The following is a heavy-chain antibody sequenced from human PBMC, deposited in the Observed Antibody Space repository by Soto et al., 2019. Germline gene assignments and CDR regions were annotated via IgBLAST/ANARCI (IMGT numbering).Heavy chain of an antibody. CDR2: IVPIVDTS. J-gene: IGHJ4*02. Sequence: QVQLVQSGAEVRQPASSVKVSCKTSGGTFSSYAISWVLQAPGQGLEWLGGIVPIVDTSTYAQKFQGRATITADESTSTVYMELRSLRSDDTAVYYCVRVVAIPGYPDNWGQGTLVTVSS. V-gene: IGHV1-69*12. D-gene: IGHD5-12*01. CDR3: VRVVAIPGYPDN. CDR1: GGTFSSYA.